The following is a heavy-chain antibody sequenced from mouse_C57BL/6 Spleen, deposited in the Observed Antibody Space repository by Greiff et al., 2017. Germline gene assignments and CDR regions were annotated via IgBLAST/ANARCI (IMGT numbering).Heavy chain of an antibody. CDR3: ARDRDYGSSYYAMDY. Sequence: DVMLVESGGGLVKPGGSLKLSCAASGFTFSSYAMSWVRQTPEKRLEWVATISAGGSYTYYPDNVKGRFTISRDNAKNNLYLQMSHLKSEDTAMYYCARDRDYGSSYYAMDYWGQGTSVTVSS. V-gene: IGHV5-4*01. CDR2: ISAGGSYT. D-gene: IGHD1-1*01. J-gene: IGHJ4*01. CDR1: GFTFSSYA.